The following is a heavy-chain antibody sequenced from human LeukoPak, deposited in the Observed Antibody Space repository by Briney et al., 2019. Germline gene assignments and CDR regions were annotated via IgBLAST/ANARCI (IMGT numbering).Heavy chain of an antibody. CDR3: AREEYSSSRGTFDY. Sequence: SVKVSCKVSGYTLTELSMHWVRQAPGQGLEWMGGIIPIFGTANYAQKFQGRVTITADESTSTAHMELSSLRSEDTAVYYCAREEYSSSRGTFDYWGQGTLVTVSS. V-gene: IGHV1-69*13. D-gene: IGHD6-6*01. CDR1: GYTLTELS. J-gene: IGHJ4*02. CDR2: IIPIFGTA.